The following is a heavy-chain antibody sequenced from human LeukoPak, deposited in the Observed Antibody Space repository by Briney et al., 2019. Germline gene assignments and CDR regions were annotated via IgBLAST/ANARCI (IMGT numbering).Heavy chain of an antibody. Sequence: SETLSLTCTVSGGSISTSTYYWGWVRQPPGKGLEWIGSFYYSGATYYNPSLKSRVTISEDTSVNQFSLKLTSVTTADTAVYFCARDSAGDYWLDPWGQGTPVTVSS. CDR3: ARDSAGDYWLDP. CDR2: FYYSGAT. CDR1: GGSISTSTYY. D-gene: IGHD7-27*01. V-gene: IGHV4-39*07. J-gene: IGHJ5*02.